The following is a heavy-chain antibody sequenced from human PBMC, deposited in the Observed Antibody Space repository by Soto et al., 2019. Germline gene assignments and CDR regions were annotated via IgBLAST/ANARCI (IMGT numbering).Heavy chain of an antibody. CDR1: GFTFTNYW. CDR3: ESVFEK. V-gene: IGHV3-74*01. CDR2: IDNHGDDT. Sequence: GGSLRLSCAASGFTFTNYWMHWVRQVPGEGLVWVSRIDNHGDDTSYADFVKGRFTIPRDNVKNTLYRRMNSLRVEDTAIHNCESVFEKWGQETMVTASS. J-gene: IGHJ3*02.